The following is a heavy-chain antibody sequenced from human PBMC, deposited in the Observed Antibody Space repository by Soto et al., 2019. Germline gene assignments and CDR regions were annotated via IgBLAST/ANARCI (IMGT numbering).Heavy chain of an antibody. CDR3: ARDRHIVVVTAEGMDV. D-gene: IGHD2-21*02. J-gene: IGHJ6*02. V-gene: IGHV1-18*01. CDR2: ISAYNGNT. CDR1: GYTFTSYG. Sequence: ASVKVSCKASGYTFTSYGISWVRQAPGQGLEWMGWISAYNGNTNYAQKLQGRVTMTTDTSTSTAYMELRSLRSDDTAVYYCARDRHIVVVTAEGMDVWGQGTTVTVSS.